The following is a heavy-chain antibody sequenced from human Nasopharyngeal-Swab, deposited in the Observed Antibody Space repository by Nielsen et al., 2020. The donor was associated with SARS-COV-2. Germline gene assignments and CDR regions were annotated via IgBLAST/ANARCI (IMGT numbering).Heavy chain of an antibody. CDR2: TSGSGGST. V-gene: IGHV3-23*01. CDR1: GFTFSSYS. J-gene: IGHJ6*02. D-gene: IGHD3-3*01. CDR3: ARHDFWSGYASYYGMDV. Sequence: GESLKISCAASGFTFSSYSMNWVRQAPGMGLEWVSGTSGSGGSTYYADSVKGRFTLSRDNSKNTLYLQMNSLRAEDTAVYYCARHDFWSGYASYYGMDVWGQGTTVTVSS.